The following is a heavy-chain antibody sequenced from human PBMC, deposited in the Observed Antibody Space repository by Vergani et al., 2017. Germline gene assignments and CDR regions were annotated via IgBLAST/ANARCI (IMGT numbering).Heavy chain of an antibody. CDR3: ARGSRAEGGSGPDK. CDR1: GGSISSSSHF. D-gene: IGHD6-13*01. Sequence: QLQLHKSGPGLVKPSETLSLTCTLSGGSISSSSHFWGWLRQTPGKGLEWIGSIYYTGSAYYNPSLKSRVSISVDASKNQFSLKLNSVTAADTAVYYCARGSRAEGGSGPDKWGQGTLVTVSS. J-gene: IGHJ4*02. CDR2: IYYTGSA. V-gene: IGHV4-39*07.